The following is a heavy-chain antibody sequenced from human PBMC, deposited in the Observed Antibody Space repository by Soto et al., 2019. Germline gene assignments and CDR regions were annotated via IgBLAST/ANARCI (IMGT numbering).Heavy chain of an antibody. D-gene: IGHD3-22*01. CDR3: AGGRDYYDSSGTYTNNFDY. J-gene: IGHJ4*02. CDR2: IYYSGST. Sequence: SETLSLTCTVSGGSISSGGYYWSWIRQHPGKGLEWIGYIYYSGSTYYNPSLKSRVTISVDTSKNQFSLKLSSVTAADTAVYYCAGGRDYYDSSGTYTNNFDYWGQGTLVTGSS. V-gene: IGHV4-31*03. CDR1: GGSISSGGYY.